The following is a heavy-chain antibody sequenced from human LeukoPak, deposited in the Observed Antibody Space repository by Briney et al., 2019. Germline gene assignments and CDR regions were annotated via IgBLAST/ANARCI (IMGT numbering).Heavy chain of an antibody. D-gene: IGHD1-26*01. Sequence: GGSLRLSCAASGLTFSSYGMHWVRQAPGKGLEWVAVISYDGSNKYYADSVKGRFTISRDNSKNTLYLQMNSLRAEDTAVYYCAKDLPRWELLSLFDYWGQGTLVTVSS. CDR2: ISYDGSNK. V-gene: IGHV3-30*18. CDR3: AKDLPRWELLSLFDY. J-gene: IGHJ4*02. CDR1: GLTFSSYG.